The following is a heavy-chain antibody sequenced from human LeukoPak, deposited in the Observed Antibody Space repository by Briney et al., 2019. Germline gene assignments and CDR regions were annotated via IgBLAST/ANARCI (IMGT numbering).Heavy chain of an antibody. D-gene: IGHD3-22*01. Sequence: GGSLRLSCAASGFTFPAYAMSWVRQAPGKGLEWVSGISWNSASIGYADSVKGRFTISRDSAKNSLYLQMNSLRAEDTALYYCARDHGASIYDSNGFYFDYWGQGTLVTVSS. J-gene: IGHJ4*02. V-gene: IGHV3-9*01. CDR2: ISWNSASI. CDR3: ARDHGASIYDSNGFYFDY. CDR1: GFTFPAYA.